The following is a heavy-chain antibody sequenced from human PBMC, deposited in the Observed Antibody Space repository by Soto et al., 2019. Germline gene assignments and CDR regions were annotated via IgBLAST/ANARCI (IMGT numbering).Heavy chain of an antibody. D-gene: IGHD4-17*01. CDR2: IFYTGDT. V-gene: IGHV4-39*02. J-gene: IGHJ4*02. CDR3: ARAVRLRWGFDL. CDR1: GYSISSNNYY. Sequence: PSETLSLTCAISGYSISSNNYYWVWIRQPPGKGLEWIGNIFYTGDTFYSPSLKSRVTISFDTSRTQFFLKVDSVTAADTAVYYCARAVRLRWGFDLWGQGVLVTVSS.